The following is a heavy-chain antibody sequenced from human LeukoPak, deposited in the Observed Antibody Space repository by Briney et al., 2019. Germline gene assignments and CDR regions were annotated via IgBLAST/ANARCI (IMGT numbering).Heavy chain of an antibody. CDR1: GGSFSGYY. D-gene: IGHD4-17*01. CDR3: ASRQELRPLPGVFVHGETVPFNY. V-gene: IGHV4-34*01. Sequence: ASETLSLTCAVYGGSFSGYYWSWIRQPPGKGLGWIGEINHSGSTNYNPSLKSRVTIPVDTSKNQFSLKLSSVTAADTAVYYCASRQELRPLPGVFVHGETVPFNYWGQGTLVTVSS. CDR2: INHSGST. J-gene: IGHJ4*02.